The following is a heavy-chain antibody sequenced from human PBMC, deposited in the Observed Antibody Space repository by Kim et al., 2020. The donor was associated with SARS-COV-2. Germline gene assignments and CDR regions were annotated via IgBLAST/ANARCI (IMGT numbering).Heavy chain of an antibody. V-gene: IGHV4-34*01. J-gene: IGHJ3*02. CDR1: GGSFSGYY. CDR3: NHGVVYATSPVDDAFDI. CDR2: INHSGST. D-gene: IGHD2-8*02. Sequence: SETLSLTCAVYGGSFSGYYWSWIRQPPGKGLEWIGEINHSGSTNYNPSLKSRVTISVDTSKNQFSLKLSSVTAADTAVYYCNHGVVYATSPVDDAFDIWGQGTMVTVSS.